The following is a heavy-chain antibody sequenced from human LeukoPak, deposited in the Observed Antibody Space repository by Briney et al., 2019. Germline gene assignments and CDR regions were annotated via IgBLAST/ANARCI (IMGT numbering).Heavy chain of an antibody. V-gene: IGHV3-23*01. CDR1: GFTFSSYA. CDR3: AKDLSRLYYYYGMDV. D-gene: IGHD2/OR15-2a*01. J-gene: IGHJ6*02. CDR2: ISGSGGST. Sequence: GGSLRLSCAASGFTFSSYAMSWVRQAPGKGLEWVSAISGSGGSTYYADSVKGRFTISRDNSKNTLYLQMNSLRAEDTAVYYCAKDLSRLYYYYGMDVWGQGTTVTVSS.